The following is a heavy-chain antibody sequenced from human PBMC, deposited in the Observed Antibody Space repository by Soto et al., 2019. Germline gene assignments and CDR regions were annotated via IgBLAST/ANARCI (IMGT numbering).Heavy chain of an antibody. J-gene: IGHJ4*02. CDR1: GFTFSAYA. CDR3: ARGNGYSYGAFFDY. CDR2: IWYDGSDK. Sequence: PGGSLRLSCAASGFTFSAYAMHWVRQAPGKGLEWVTLIWYDGSDKYYADSVKGRFTISRDDSKNTLYLQMDSLRAEDTAVYYCARGNGYSYGAFFDYWGQGALVTVS. V-gene: IGHV3-33*01. D-gene: IGHD5-18*01.